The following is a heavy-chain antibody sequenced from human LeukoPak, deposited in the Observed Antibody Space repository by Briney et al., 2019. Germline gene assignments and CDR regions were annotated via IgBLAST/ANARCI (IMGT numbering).Heavy chain of an antibody. CDR2: IYHSGST. V-gene: IGHV4-30-2*01. D-gene: IGHD3-16*02. Sequence: PSETLSLTCAVSGGSISSGGYSWSWIRQPPGKGLEWIGYIYHSGSTYYNPSLKSRVTISVDRSKNQFSLKLSSVTAADTAVYYCARDMITFGGVIVPFDYWGQGTLVTVSS. CDR1: GGSISSGGYS. J-gene: IGHJ4*02. CDR3: ARDMITFGGVIVPFDY.